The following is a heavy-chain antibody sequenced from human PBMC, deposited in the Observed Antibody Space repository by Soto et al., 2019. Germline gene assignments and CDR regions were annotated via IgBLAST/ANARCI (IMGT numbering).Heavy chain of an antibody. CDR1: GYSFTSYW. CDR2: IYPGDSDT. D-gene: IGHD6-13*01. J-gene: IGHJ6*02. CDR3: ARDLRIAAAGTGYNYGMDV. V-gene: IGHV5-51*01. Sequence: GESLKISCKGSGYSFTSYWIGWVRQMPGKGLEWMGIIYPGDSDTRCSPSFQGQVTISADTSISTAYLQWSSLKASDTAMYYCARDLRIAAAGTGYNYGMDVWGQGTTVTVSS.